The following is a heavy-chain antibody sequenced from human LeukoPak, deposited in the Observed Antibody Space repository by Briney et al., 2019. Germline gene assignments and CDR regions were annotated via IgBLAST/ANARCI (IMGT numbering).Heavy chain of an antibody. D-gene: IGHD3-9*01. V-gene: IGHV1-18*04. Sequence: ASVKVSCKASGYTFTSFGISWERQAPGQGLEWMGWISAYNGNTNYAQKLQGRVTMTTDTSTSTAYMELRSLRSDDTAVYYCARSPLRYFDWLSYYYYGMDVWGKGTTVTVSS. J-gene: IGHJ6*04. CDR1: GYTFTSFG. CDR2: ISAYNGNT. CDR3: ARSPLRYFDWLSYYYYGMDV.